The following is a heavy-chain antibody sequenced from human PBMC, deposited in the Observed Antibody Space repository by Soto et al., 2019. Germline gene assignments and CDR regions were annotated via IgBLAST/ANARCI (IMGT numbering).Heavy chain of an antibody. CDR2: INPSGGST. CDR3: ARYGGYCSSTSCHDAFDI. Sequence: ASVKVSCTASGYTFTSYYMHWVRQAPGQGLEWMGIINPSGGSTSYAQKFQGRVTMTRDTSISTAYMELSRLRSDDTAVYYCARYGGYCSSTSCHDAFDIWGQGTMVTVSS. D-gene: IGHD2-2*01. J-gene: IGHJ3*02. CDR1: GYTFTSYY. V-gene: IGHV1-46*01.